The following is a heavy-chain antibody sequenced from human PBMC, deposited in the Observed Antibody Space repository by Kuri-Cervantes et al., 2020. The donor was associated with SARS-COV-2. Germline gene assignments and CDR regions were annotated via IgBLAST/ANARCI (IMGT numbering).Heavy chain of an antibody. CDR1: GYTFTTYD. CDR3: ARVANLWWFGELLSDAFDI. J-gene: IGHJ3*02. D-gene: IGHD3-10*01. Sequence: ASVKVSCKASGYTFTTYDINWVRQATGQGLEWMGWMNPDSGNSGYAQNFRGRVTMTRDTSISTAYMELSSLRSEDSAVYYCARVANLWWFGELLSDAFDIWGQGTMVTVSS. V-gene: IGHV1-8*02. CDR2: MNPDSGNS.